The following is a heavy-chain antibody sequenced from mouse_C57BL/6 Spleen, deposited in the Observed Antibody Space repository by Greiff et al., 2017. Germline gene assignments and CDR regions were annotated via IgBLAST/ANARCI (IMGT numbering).Heavy chain of an antibody. Sequence: VQLKESGAELVRPGASVKLSCTASGFNIKDDYMHWVKQRPEQGLEWIGWIDPENGDTEYASKFQGKATITADTSSNTAYLQLSSLTTEDTAVYYCTTDYYGSNYPVDYWGQGTTLTVSS. CDR1: GFNIKDDY. D-gene: IGHD1-1*01. CDR3: TTDYYGSNYPVDY. CDR2: IDPENGDT. J-gene: IGHJ2*01. V-gene: IGHV14-4*01.